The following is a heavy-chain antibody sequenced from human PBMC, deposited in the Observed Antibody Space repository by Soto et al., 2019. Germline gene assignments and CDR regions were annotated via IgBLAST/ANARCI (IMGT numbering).Heavy chain of an antibody. D-gene: IGHD2-21*02. Sequence: QVQLVESGGGVVQPGRSLRLSCAASGFTFSSYGMHWVRQAPGKGLEWVAVISYDGSNKYYADSVKGRFTISRDNSKNTLYLQMNSLRAEDTAVYYCAKDKRAVVVTAPFDYWCQGTLVTVSS. CDR3: AKDKRAVVVTAPFDY. CDR1: GFTFSSYG. CDR2: ISYDGSNK. J-gene: IGHJ4*02. V-gene: IGHV3-30*18.